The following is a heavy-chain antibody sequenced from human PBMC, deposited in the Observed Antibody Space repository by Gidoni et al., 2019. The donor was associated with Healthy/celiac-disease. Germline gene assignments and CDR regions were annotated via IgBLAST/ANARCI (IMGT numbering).Heavy chain of an antibody. V-gene: IGHV3-30-3*01. CDR3: ARLIAVAGTADY. J-gene: IGHJ4*02. CDR1: GFTFSSYA. D-gene: IGHD6-19*01. CDR2: ISYDGSNK. Sequence: QLQLVESRGGVVQPWRSLRLACAASGFTFSSYAMHWVRQAPGKGLEWVAVISYDGSNKYYADSVKGRFTISRDNSKNTLYLQMNSLRAEDTAVYYCARLIAVAGTADYWGQGTLVTVSS.